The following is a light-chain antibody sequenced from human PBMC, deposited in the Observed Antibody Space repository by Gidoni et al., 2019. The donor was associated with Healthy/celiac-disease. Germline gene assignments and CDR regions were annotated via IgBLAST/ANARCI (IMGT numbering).Light chain of an antibody. CDR2: DAS. V-gene: IGKV3-11*01. Sequence: EIVLTQSPATLSLSPGERATPSCRASQSVSSYLAWYQQKPGQAPRLLIYDASNRATGIPARFSGSGSGTDFTLTISSLEPEDFAVYYCQQRSNWVFTFGPGTKVEIK. CDR1: QSVSSY. CDR3: QQRSNWVFT. J-gene: IGKJ3*01.